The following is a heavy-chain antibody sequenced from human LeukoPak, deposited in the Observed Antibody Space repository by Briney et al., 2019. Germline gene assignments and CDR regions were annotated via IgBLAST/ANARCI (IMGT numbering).Heavy chain of an antibody. CDR2: ISSSGSTI. CDR1: GFTFSSYE. Sequence: GGSLRLSCAASGFTFSSYEMNWVCQAPGKGLEWLSYISSSGSTIYYADSVKGRFTISRDNAKSSLYLQMNTLRAEDTAVYYCARAGHVITMIVVLDAFDIWGQGTMVTVSS. J-gene: IGHJ3*02. D-gene: IGHD3-22*01. V-gene: IGHV3-48*03. CDR3: ARAGHVITMIVVLDAFDI.